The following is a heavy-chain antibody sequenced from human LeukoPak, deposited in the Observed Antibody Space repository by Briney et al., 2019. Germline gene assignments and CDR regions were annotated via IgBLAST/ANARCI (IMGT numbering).Heavy chain of an antibody. Sequence: ASVKVSCKASGYTFTSYGIFWVRQAPGQGLEWMGWISAYNGNTNYAQKLQGRVTMTTDTSTSTAYMELRSLRSDDTAVYYCARRQGGSGWYAFDYWGQGTLVTVSS. J-gene: IGHJ4*02. CDR3: ARRQGGSGWYAFDY. CDR2: ISAYNGNT. V-gene: IGHV1-18*01. CDR1: GYTFTSYG. D-gene: IGHD6-19*01.